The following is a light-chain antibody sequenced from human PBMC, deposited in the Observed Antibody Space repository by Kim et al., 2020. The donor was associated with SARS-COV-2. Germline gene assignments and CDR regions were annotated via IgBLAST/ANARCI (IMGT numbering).Light chain of an antibody. CDR2: AAS. J-gene: IGKJ4*01. V-gene: IGKV1-39*01. CDR3: QQSYSTPLT. Sequence: DIQMTQSPSSLSASVGDTVTITCRASQSISSYLNWYQQKPGNAPKLLIYAASSLQSGVPSRFSGSGSGTDFTLTISSLQPEDFATYCYQQSYSTPLTFGGGTKVDIK. CDR1: QSISSY.